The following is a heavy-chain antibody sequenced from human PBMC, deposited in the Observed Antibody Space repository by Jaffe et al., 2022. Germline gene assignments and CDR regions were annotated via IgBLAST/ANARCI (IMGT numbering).Heavy chain of an antibody. CDR1: GYTFSSHF. Sequence: QVQLVQSGAEVKKPGASVKVSCKASGYTFSSHFMHWVRQAPGQGLEWMGVIFPSGSRMEYAQKFQGRVTMTRDTSTSTVYMELTSLGSEDTAVYYCAREGRVDYGDQPLQNFDYWGQGTLVTVSS. D-gene: IGHD4-17*01. V-gene: IGHV1-46*01. CDR3: AREGRVDYGDQPLQNFDY. J-gene: IGHJ4*02. CDR2: IFPSGSRM.